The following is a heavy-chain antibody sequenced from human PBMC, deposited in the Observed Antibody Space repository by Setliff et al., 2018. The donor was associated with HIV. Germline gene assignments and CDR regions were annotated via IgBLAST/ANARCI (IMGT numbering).Heavy chain of an antibody. Sequence: GESLKISCRRSGYSFTNSWIGWVRQTPGKGLEWMGIIYPGDSDTSYSPSFQGQVTISADQSISTAYLQGSILKASDTALYPCARDAWELHPRGYYYYYRDVWGRGTTVTVSS. J-gene: IGHJ6*03. CDR1: GYSFTNSW. CDR3: ARDAWELHPRGYYYYYRDV. V-gene: IGHV5-51*01. CDR2: IYPGDSDT. D-gene: IGHD1-26*01.